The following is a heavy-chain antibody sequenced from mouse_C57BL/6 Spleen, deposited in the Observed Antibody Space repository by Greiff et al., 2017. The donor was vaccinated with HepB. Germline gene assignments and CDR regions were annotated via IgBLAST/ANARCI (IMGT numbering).Heavy chain of an antibody. CDR3: ARVEVLRSFDY. J-gene: IGHJ2*01. CDR2: INPGDGDT. CDR1: GYAFSSYW. Sequence: QVQLQQSGAELVKPGASVKISCKASGYAFSSYWMNWVKQRPGKGLEWIGQINPGDGDTNYNGKFKGKATLTADKSSSTAYMQLSSLTSEDSAVYYCARVEVLRSFDYWGQGTTLTVSS. D-gene: IGHD1-1*01. V-gene: IGHV1-80*01.